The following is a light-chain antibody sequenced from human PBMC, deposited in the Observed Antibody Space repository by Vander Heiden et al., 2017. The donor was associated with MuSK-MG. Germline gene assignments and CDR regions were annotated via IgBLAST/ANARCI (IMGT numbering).Light chain of an antibody. V-gene: IGLV3-21*02. Sequence: SFVLPQPPPVSVAPGQTARITCGGNNMGSKSVHWYQQKPGQAPVLVVYDDSDRPSGIPERFSGSNSGNTATLTISRVEAGDEADYYCQVWDSSSDHVVFGGGTKLTVL. CDR1: NMGSKS. CDR3: QVWDSSSDHVV. CDR2: DDS. J-gene: IGLJ2*01.